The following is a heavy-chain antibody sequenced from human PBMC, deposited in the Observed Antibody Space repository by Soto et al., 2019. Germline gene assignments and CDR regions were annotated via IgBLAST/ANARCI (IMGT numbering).Heavy chain of an antibody. Sequence: QLQLQESGPGLMKPSETLSLTCTVSGGSISSSNYYWVWIRQPPGKGLEWIGTISYSGSTYYNPSPQRRVTLPVDPSKNPFPLNLISVTAADTAVFYCARQMVGTSTNYLGQGTLVTVSS. D-gene: IGHD6-19*01. CDR1: GGSISSSNYY. V-gene: IGHV4-39*01. CDR2: ISYSGST. J-gene: IGHJ4*02. CDR3: ARQMVGTSTNY.